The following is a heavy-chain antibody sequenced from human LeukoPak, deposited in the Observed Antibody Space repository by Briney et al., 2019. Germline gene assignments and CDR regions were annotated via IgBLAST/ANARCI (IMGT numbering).Heavy chain of an antibody. V-gene: IGHV1-18*01. Sequence: ASVKVSCKASGYTFTNYDFNWVRQAPGQGLEWMGWISVYNGNTNYAQKLQGRVTITTDTSTSTAYMELRSLRSDDTAVYYCARHYSGYGGAFDIWGQGTMVTVSS. CDR3: ARHYSGYGGAFDI. J-gene: IGHJ3*02. CDR2: ISVYNGNT. CDR1: GYTFTNYD. D-gene: IGHD5-12*01.